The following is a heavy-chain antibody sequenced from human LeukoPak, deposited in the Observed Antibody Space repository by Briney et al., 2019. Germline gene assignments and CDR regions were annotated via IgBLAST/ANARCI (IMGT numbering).Heavy chain of an antibody. D-gene: IGHD6-13*01. Sequence: GASVKVSCKASGYTFTSYGISWVRQAPGQGLEWMGWISAYNGNTNYAQKLQGRVTMTTDTSTSTAYMELRSLRSDDTAVYYCARDTREQQLVPLYMDVWGKGTTVTVSS. CDR2: ISAYNGNT. J-gene: IGHJ6*03. CDR1: GYTFTSYG. CDR3: ARDTREQQLVPLYMDV. V-gene: IGHV1-18*01.